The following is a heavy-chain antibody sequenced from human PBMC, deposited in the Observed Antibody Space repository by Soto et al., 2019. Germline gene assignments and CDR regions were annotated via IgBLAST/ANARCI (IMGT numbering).Heavy chain of an antibody. J-gene: IGHJ4*02. CDR2: IWYDGSNK. CDR3: ARDIGVGAAHLDY. CDR1: GFTFSNYG. D-gene: IGHD6-13*01. V-gene: IGHV3-33*01. Sequence: QVQLVESGGGVVQPGRSLRLSCAASGFTFSNYGFHWLREAPGKGLEWVAVIWYDGSNKYYADSVKGRFTVSRENSKNTLFLQMNSLRAEDTAVYYCARDIGVGAAHLDYWGQGTLVTVSS.